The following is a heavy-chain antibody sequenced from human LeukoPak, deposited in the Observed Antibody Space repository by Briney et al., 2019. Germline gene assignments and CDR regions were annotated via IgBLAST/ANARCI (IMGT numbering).Heavy chain of an antibody. V-gene: IGHV4-34*01. D-gene: IGHD2-15*01. CDR3: ARLEVAATQNAFDI. CDR1: GGSFSGYY. J-gene: IGHJ3*02. CDR2: INHSGST. Sequence: SETLSLTCAVYGGSFSGYYWSWIRQPPGKGLEWIGEINHSGSTNYNPSLKSRFTISVDTSKNQFSLKLSSVTAADTAVYYCARLEVAATQNAFDIWGQGTMVTVSS.